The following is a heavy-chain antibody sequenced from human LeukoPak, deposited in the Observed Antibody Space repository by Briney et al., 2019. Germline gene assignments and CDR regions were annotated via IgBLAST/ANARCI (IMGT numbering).Heavy chain of an antibody. CDR1: GLNSDDSA. CDR3: AKESGKFDY. V-gene: IGHV3-43*02. J-gene: IGHJ4*02. CDR2: ISADGGST. Sequence: RGSLRLSCVASGLNSDDSAMHWVRQAPGKGLEWVSLISADGGSTFSADSVKGRFSISRDNSKNSLYLQMNSLRSEDTAMYYCAKESGKFDYWGQGTLVAVSS.